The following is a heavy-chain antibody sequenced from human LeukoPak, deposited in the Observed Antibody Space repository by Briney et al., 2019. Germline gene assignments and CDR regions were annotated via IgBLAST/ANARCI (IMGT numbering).Heavy chain of an antibody. V-gene: IGHV4-39*01. CDR3: ARRSSGYDRPDFDY. D-gene: IGHD5-12*01. Sequence: SETLSLTCTVSGDSISSRSYYWDWIRQPPGGGLEWMGSIFYRGSTYYNPSLKSRVTISVDTSKNQFSLKLSSVTAADTAVYYCARRSSGYDRPDFDYWGQGTLVTVSS. CDR1: GDSISSRSYY. J-gene: IGHJ4*02. CDR2: IFYRGST.